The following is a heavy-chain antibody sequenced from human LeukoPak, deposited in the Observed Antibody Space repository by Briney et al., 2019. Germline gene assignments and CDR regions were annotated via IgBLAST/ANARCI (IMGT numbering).Heavy chain of an antibody. CDR3: ARDCSSTSCHTADAFDI. CDR1: GGSISSGGYY. D-gene: IGHD2-2*02. V-gene: IGHV4-30-2*01. J-gene: IGHJ3*02. Sequence: SETLSLTCAVSGGSISSGGYYWSWIRQPPGKGLEWIGYIYHSGSTYYNPSLKSRVTISVDRSKNQFSLKLSSVTAADTAVYYCARDCSSTSCHTADAFDIWGQGTMVTVSS. CDR2: IYHSGST.